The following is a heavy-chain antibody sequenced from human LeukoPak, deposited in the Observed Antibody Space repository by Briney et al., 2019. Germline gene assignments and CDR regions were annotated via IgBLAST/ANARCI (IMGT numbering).Heavy chain of an antibody. CDR1: GDSINSDTYY. J-gene: IGHJ4*02. Sequence: SETLSLTCTVSGDSINSDTYYWGWIRQPPGKRLEWIGSIYYSGSTYYNPSLKSRVTISVDTSRSQFSLKLRSVTAADTAVYYCAREHSGTSTEFDYWGQGTLVTVSS. CDR2: IYYSGST. CDR3: AREHSGTSTEFDY. V-gene: IGHV4-39*01. D-gene: IGHD1-26*01.